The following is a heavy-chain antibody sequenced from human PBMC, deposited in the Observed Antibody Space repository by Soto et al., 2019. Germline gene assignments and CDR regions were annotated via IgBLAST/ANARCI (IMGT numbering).Heavy chain of an antibody. CDR3: VRDLHEPLPADVLQVAN. J-gene: IGHJ4*02. D-gene: IGHD1-1*01. CDR2: ISITGSGT. Sequence: PGGSLRLSCAASGFTFSSYEMHWVRQAPGKGLEWISYISITGSGTHYADSVKGRFTISRDNARNSLSLKMNSLRAEDTAIYYCVRDLHEPLPADVLQVANWGQGTQVTVSS. CDR1: GFTFSSYE. V-gene: IGHV3-48*03.